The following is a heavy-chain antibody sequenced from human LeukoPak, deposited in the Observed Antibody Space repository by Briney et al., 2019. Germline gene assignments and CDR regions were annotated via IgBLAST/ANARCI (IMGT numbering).Heavy chain of an antibody. D-gene: IGHD3-10*01. V-gene: IGHV7-4-1*02. CDR1: GYTFTSXX. J-gene: IGHJ4*02. Sequence: ASVKVSCKASGYTFTSXXMNWVRQAPGQGXXXXXWXXXXTGXXXXXXXXXXXXXXSLXXXVSTAXLQISSLKAEDTAVYYCARGRVPPDYFDYWGQGTLVTVSS. CDR3: ARGRVPPDYFDY. CDR2: XXXXTGXX.